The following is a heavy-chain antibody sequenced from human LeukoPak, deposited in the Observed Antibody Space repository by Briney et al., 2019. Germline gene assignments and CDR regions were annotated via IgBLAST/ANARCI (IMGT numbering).Heavy chain of an antibody. V-gene: IGHV3-48*03. J-gene: IGHJ4*02. CDR1: GFTFSSYE. Sequence: PSGGSLRLSCAASGFTFSSYEMNWVRQAPGKGLEWLSYISGSGRTIYYADSVKGRFTISRDNAKNSLHLQMNSLRAEDTAVYYCATCIVGPTLDYWGQGTLVTVSS. D-gene: IGHD1-26*01. CDR3: ATCIVGPTLDY. CDR2: ISGSGRTI.